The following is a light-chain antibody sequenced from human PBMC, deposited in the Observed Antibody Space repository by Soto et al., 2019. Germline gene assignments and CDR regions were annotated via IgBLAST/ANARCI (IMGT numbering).Light chain of an antibody. CDR2: EVS. V-gene: IGLV2-14*03. CDR1: SSDVGAYNY. J-gene: IGLJ3*02. Sequence: QSVLTQPASVSGSPGQSITISCTGTSSDVGAYNYVSWYQQHPGKAPKLMIYEVSNRPSGVSNRFSGSKSANTASLTISWLQAGDEADYYCSSYTSSSTWLFGGGTKVTVL. CDR3: SSYTSSSTWL.